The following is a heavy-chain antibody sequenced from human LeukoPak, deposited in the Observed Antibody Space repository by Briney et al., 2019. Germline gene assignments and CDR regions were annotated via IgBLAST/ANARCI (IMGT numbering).Heavy chain of an antibody. CDR3: ARGPNNSTSDWFDP. CDR1: GYTFSNYY. V-gene: IGHV1-2*02. CDR2: ININSGGT. D-gene: IGHD1-1*01. J-gene: IGHJ5*02. Sequence: ASVKVSCKASGYTFSNYYMHWVRQAPGQGLEWMGWININSGGTKFAKKFQGRVTMTSDTSISTVYMELTRVRSDDTAVYYCARGPNNSTSDWFDPWGQGTLVTVS.